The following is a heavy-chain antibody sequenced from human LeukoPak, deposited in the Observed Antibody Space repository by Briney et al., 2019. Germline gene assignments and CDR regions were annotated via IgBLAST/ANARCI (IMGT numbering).Heavy chain of an antibody. Sequence: PGGSLRLSCAASGFTFSSYWMSWVRQAPGKGLEWVANIKQDGSEKYYVDSVKGRFTISRDNAKNSLYLQMNSLRAEDTAVYYCARDNTVTTQSGFDYWGQGTLVTVSS. V-gene: IGHV3-7*01. CDR2: IKQDGSEK. CDR3: ARDNTVTTQSGFDY. J-gene: IGHJ4*02. D-gene: IGHD4-11*01. CDR1: GFTFSSYW.